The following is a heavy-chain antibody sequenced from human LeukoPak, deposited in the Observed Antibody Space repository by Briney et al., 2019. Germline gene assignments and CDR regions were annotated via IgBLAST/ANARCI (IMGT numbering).Heavy chain of an antibody. J-gene: IGHJ4*02. D-gene: IGHD5-18*01. Sequence: SETLSLTCAVYGGSFSGYYWSWIRQPPGKGLEWIGEINHSGSTNYNPSLKSRVTMSIDTSNNQFSLRLRFVTAADTAVYYCARDEFHFGTWIQLWPDDYWGQGTLVTVSS. CDR3: ARDEFHFGTWIQLWPDDY. CDR2: INHSGST. CDR1: GGSFSGYY. V-gene: IGHV4-34*01.